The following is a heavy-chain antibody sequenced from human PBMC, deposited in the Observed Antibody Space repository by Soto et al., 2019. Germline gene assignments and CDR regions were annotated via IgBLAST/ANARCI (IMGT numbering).Heavy chain of an antibody. J-gene: IGHJ4*02. CDR2: IYYSGST. D-gene: IGHD6-6*01. CDR3: ARVPMWQLGGRPGYFDY. Sequence: QVQLQESGPGLVKPSQTLSLTCTVSGGSISSGGYYWSWIRQHPGKGLEWIGYIYYSGSTYYNPSLKRRVTLSVDTSKNQFSLKLSSVTAADTAVYYCARVPMWQLGGRPGYFDYWGQGTLVTVSS. CDR1: GGSISSGGYY. V-gene: IGHV4-31*03.